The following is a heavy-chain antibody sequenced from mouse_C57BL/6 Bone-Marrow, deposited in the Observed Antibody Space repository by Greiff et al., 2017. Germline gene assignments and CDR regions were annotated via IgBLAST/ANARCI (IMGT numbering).Heavy chain of an antibody. V-gene: IGHV5-4*01. CDR2: ISDGGSYT. CDR1: GFTFSSYA. CDR3: ARDSYWYFDV. Sequence: EVQGVESGGGLVKPGGSLKLSCAASGFTFSSYAMSWVRQTPEKRLEWVATISDGGSYTYYPDNVKGRFTISRDNAKKNLSLQLSHLKSEDTAMYYCARDSYWYFDVWGTGTTVTVSS. J-gene: IGHJ1*03.